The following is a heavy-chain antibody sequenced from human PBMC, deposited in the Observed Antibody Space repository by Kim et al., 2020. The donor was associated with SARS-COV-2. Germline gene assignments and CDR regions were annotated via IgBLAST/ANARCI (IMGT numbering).Heavy chain of an antibody. CDR1: AFTFKTYA. D-gene: IGHD3-10*02. CDR3: ARAGLDGHFYVGYFDY. Sequence: GGSLRLSCVASAFTFKTYAMSWVRQAPGKGLEWVSSIYSDSSGTFYADSVKGRFTISRDNSKSTLYLQRNSLTADDTALYYCARAGLDGHFYVGYFDYWGRASLVTVSA. V-gene: IGHV3-23*03. J-gene: IGHJ4*02. CDR2: IYSDSSGT.